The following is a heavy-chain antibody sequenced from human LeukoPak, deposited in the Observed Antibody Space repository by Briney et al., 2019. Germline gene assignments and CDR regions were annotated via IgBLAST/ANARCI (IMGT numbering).Heavy chain of an antibody. J-gene: IGHJ5*02. CDR2: INHSGST. CDR3: ARGDYGDYGGNWLDP. D-gene: IGHD4-17*01. Sequence: SETLSLTSAVSGGSFSSYYCTWIGQPPGKGLEWIGEINHSGSTNYKPSLKSRVTISADMSKNQLSLQLSSVTAADTAVYDCARGDYGDYGGNWLDPWGQGTLVTVSS. CDR1: GGSFSSYY. V-gene: IGHV4-34*01.